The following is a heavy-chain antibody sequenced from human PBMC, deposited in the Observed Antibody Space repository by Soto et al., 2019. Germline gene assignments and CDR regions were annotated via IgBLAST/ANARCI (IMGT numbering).Heavy chain of an antibody. CDR3: ARRYGPGFDY. CDR2: IYYSGST. Sequence: SETLSLTCTVSGGSISSYYWSWIRQPPGKGLEWIGYIYYSGSTNYNPSLKSRVTISVDTSRNQFSLKLSSVTAADTAVYYCARRYGPGFDYWGQGTLVTVSS. J-gene: IGHJ4*02. D-gene: IGHD4-17*01. V-gene: IGHV4-59*08. CDR1: GGSISSYY.